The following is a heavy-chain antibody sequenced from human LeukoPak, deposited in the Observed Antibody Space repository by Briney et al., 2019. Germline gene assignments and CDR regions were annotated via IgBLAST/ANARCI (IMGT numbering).Heavy chain of an antibody. CDR1: GGSFSGYY. Sequence: SETLSLTCAVYGGSFSGYYWNWIRQPPGKGLEWIGEISHGGSTKYNPSLESRVTISVDTSKNQFSLKLTSVTAADTAVYYCARDPVGSYYDSSGYSFFDYWGQGTLVTVSS. D-gene: IGHD3-22*01. CDR3: ARDPVGSYYDSSGYSFFDY. J-gene: IGHJ4*02. CDR2: ISHGGST. V-gene: IGHV4-34*01.